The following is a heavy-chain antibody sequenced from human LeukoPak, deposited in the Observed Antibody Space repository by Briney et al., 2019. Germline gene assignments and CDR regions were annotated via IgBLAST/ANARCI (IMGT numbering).Heavy chain of an antibody. J-gene: IGHJ4*02. CDR1: GFTFSNYW. D-gene: IGHD6-13*01. CDR2: IKDDGSEK. CDR3: ARTIRGY. Sequence: GSLRLSCAASGFTFSNYWMSCVREAPGKGLEWVANIKDDGSEKYYVDSVKGRFTISRDNAKNSLYLQMNSLRAEDTAMYYCARTIRGYWGQGTLVTVSS. V-gene: IGHV3-7*01.